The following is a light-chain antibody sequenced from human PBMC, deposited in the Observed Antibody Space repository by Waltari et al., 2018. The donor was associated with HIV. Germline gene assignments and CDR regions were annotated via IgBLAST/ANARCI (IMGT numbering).Light chain of an antibody. Sequence: DIVMTQSPDSLTVSLGERATINCKSSQPVLYSSNNKNYFAWYQQKPGQPPKLLIYWASTRESGVPDRFSGSGSGTDFTLTISSLQAEDVAVYYCQQYYTTPRTFGQGTKVEVK. CDR3: QQYYTTPRT. J-gene: IGKJ1*01. CDR1: QPVLYSSNNKNY. CDR2: WAS. V-gene: IGKV4-1*01.